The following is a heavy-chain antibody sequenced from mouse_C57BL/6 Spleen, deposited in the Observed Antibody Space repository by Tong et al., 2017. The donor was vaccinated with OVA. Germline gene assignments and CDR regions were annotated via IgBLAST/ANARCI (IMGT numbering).Heavy chain of an antibody. CDR1: GYTFTDYE. J-gene: IGHJ2*01. CDR2: IDPETGGT. D-gene: IGHD2-2*01. Sequence: VQLQQSGAELVRPGASVTLSCKASGYTFTDYEMHWVKQTPVHGLEWIGAIDPETGGTAYNQKFKGKATLTADKSSSTAYMELRSLTSEDSAVYYCTRKSMVTEYYFDYWGQGTTLTVSS. V-gene: IGHV1-15*01. CDR3: TRKSMVTEYYFDY.